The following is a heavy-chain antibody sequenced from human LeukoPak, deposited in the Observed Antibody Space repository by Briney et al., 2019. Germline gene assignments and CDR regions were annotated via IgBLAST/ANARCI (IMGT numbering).Heavy chain of an antibody. V-gene: IGHV4-38-2*02. J-gene: IGHJ4*02. CDR2: IYHSGST. Sequence: SETLSLTCTVSGGSISSGYYWGWFRPPPGKGLEWIGSIYHSGSTYYNPSLNSRVTISVDTSKNQFCLKLSSVTAADTAVYYCARGAVAGTFHYWGQGTLLTVSS. CDR1: GGSISSGYY. CDR3: ARGAVAGTFHY. D-gene: IGHD6-19*01.